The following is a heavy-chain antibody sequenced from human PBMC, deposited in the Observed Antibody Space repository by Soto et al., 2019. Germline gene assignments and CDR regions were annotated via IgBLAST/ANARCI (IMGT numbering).Heavy chain of an antibody. Sequence: GRYRRLSCAASGFTFNSPWMHWIRQAPGKGLVWVSRISGDGSSIAYAGSVKGRFTISRDNADNSLHLQMNSLSADDTAVYYCARGTSAWRNALDIWGQGTMVTVSS. V-gene: IGHV3-74*01. CDR2: ISGDGSSI. D-gene: IGHD6-19*01. J-gene: IGHJ3*02. CDR3: ARGTSAWRNALDI. CDR1: GFTFNSPW.